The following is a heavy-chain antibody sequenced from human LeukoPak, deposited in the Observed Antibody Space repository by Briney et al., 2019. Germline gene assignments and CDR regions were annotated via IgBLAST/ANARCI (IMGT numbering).Heavy chain of an antibody. CDR3: AKGSGWLNYYYMDV. Sequence: GGSLRLSCAASGFTFSSYAMSWVRQAPGKGLEWVSAISGSGGSTYYADSAKGRFTISRDNSKNTLYLQMNSLRAEDTAVYYCAKGSGWLNYYYMDVWGKGTTVTVSS. J-gene: IGHJ6*03. D-gene: IGHD6-19*01. CDR1: GFTFSSYA. CDR2: ISGSGGST. V-gene: IGHV3-23*01.